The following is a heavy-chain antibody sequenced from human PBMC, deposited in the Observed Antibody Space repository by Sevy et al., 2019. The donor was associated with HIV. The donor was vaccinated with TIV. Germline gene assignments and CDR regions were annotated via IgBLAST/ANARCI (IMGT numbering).Heavy chain of an antibody. CDR1: GFTFDDYG. V-gene: IGHV3-20*04. CDR2: INWNGGST. D-gene: IGHD4-4*01. J-gene: IGHJ6*02. Sequence: GGSLRLSCAASGFTFDDYGMSWVRQAPGKGLEWVSGINWNGGSTGYADSVKGRFTISRDNAKNSLYLQMNSLRAEDTALYYCARVHNDYTTGGYYYYYYGMDVWGQGTTVTVSS. CDR3: ARVHNDYTTGGYYYYYYGMDV.